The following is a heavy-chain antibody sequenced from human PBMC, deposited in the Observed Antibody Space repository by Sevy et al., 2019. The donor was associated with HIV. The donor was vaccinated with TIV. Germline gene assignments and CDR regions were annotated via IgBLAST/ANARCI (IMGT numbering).Heavy chain of an antibody. CDR3: AKDRAGWDIVVVPAATSRYYYYMDV. V-gene: IGHV3-23*01. D-gene: IGHD2-2*01. CDR2: ISGSGGST. CDR1: GFTFSSYA. Sequence: GSLRLSCAASGFTFSSYAMSWVRQAPGKGLEWVSAISGSGGSTYYADSVKGRFTISRDNSKNTLYLQMNSLRAEDTAVYYCAKDRAGWDIVVVPAATSRYYYYMDVWGKGTTVTVSS. J-gene: IGHJ6*03.